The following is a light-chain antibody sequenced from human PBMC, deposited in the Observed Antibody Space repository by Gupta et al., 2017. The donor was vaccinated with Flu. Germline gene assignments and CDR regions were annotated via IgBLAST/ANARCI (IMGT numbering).Light chain of an antibody. CDR2: AAS. J-gene: IGKJ5*01. Sequence: ESATLSGAASKKVNTNLAWYQQKPGQAPRLLIYAASLRATGIPVRCSGSGSRTNFTLTISSLQSEDFVLYFCQQYDGWPLITFGRGTRLEIK. V-gene: IGKV3-15*01. CDR1: KKVNTN. CDR3: QQYDGWPLIT.